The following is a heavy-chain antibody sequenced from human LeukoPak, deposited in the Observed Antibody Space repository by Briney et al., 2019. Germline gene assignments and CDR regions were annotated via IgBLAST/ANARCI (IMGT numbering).Heavy chain of an antibody. CDR3: ARAPSEIGGYYPEYFRH. Sequence: PGGSLRLSCAASGFTFNSCTMNWVRQAPGKGLEWVSSISISNSYLYYADSVKGRFTISRDNAKNSLYLQMNSLRAEDTGVYYCARAPSEIGGYYPEYFRHWGQGTLVTVSS. J-gene: IGHJ1*01. CDR2: ISISNSYL. CDR1: GFTFNSCT. V-gene: IGHV3-21*01. D-gene: IGHD3-22*01.